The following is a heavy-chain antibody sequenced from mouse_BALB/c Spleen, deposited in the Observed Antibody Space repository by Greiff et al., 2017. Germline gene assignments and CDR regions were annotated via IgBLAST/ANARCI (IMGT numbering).Heavy chain of an antibody. J-gene: IGHJ4*01. CDR2: ISYSGST. CDR3: ARFSYGNSVMDY. Sequence: EVQRVESGPSLVKPSQTLSLTCSVTGDSITSGYWNWIRKFPGNKLEYMGYISYSGSTYYNPSLKSRISITRDTSKNQYYLQLNSVTTEDTATYYCARFSYGNSVMDYWGQGTSVTVSS. V-gene: IGHV3-8*02. CDR1: GDSITSGY. D-gene: IGHD2-10*02.